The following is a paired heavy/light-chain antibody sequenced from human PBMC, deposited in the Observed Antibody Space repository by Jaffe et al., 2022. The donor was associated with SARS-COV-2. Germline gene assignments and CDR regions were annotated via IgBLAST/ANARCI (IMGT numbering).Heavy chain of an antibody. V-gene: IGHV1-69*01. D-gene: IGHD6-13*01. CDR2: IIPIFGTA. CDR1: GGTFSSYA. CDR3: ARHGNWYSSSWDDLDYYFDY. J-gene: IGHJ4*02. Sequence: QVQLVQSGAEVKKPGSSVKVSCKASGGTFSSYAISWVRQAPGQGLEWMGGIIPIFGTANYAQKFQGRVTITADESTSTAYMELSSLRSEDTAVYYCARHGNWYSSSWDDLDYYFDYWGQGTLVTVSS.
Light chain of an antibody. CDR3: QQYYSTPPGT. CDR2: WAS. V-gene: IGKV4-1*01. Sequence: DIVMTQSPDSLAVSLGERATINCKSSQSVLYSSNNKNYLAWYQQKPGQPPKLLIYWASTRESGVPDRFSGSGSGTDFTLTISSLQAEDVAVYYCQQYYSTPPGTFGQGTKLEIK. CDR1: QSVLYSSNNKNY. J-gene: IGKJ2*01.